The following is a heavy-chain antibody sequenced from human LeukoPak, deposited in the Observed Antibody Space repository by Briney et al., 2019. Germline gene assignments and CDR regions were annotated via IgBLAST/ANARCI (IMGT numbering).Heavy chain of an antibody. CDR1: GGSISSDY. J-gene: IGHJ6*03. Sequence: SETLSLTCTVSGGSISSDYWSWIRQPPGKGLEWIGYIYTSGSTNYNPSLKSRVTISVDTSKNQFSLKLSSATAADTAVYYCARQAARMDYYYMDVWGKGTTVTVSS. V-gene: IGHV4-4*09. CDR3: ARQAARMDYYYMDV. D-gene: IGHD5-24*01. CDR2: IYTSGST.